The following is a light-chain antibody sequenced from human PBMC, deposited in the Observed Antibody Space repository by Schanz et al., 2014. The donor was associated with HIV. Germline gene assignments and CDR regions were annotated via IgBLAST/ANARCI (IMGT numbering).Light chain of an antibody. CDR3: SSYTSSSTLVV. Sequence: QSALTQPASVSGSPGQSITISCTGTSSDVGGYSYVSWYQQHPGKAPKLMIYDVSNRPSGVSNRFSGCKSGNTASLTISGLQAEDEADYYCSSYTSSSTLVVFGGGTKLTVL. CDR1: SSDVGGYSY. V-gene: IGLV2-14*03. CDR2: DVS. J-gene: IGLJ2*01.